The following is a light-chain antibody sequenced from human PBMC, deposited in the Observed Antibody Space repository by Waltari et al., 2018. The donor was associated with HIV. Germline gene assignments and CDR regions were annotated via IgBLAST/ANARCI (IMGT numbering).Light chain of an antibody. CDR2: GAS. J-gene: IGKJ2*01. CDR1: QAVSNNY. Sequence: ELVLTQSPGHLSLSPAERATLSCRATQAVSNNYLAWYQQKPGQAPRLLICGASSRATGIPDRFSGGGSGTDFTLTISRLEPEDFAVYFCQQYGSSPYTFGQGTKLEIK. CDR3: QQYGSSPYT. V-gene: IGKV3-20*01.